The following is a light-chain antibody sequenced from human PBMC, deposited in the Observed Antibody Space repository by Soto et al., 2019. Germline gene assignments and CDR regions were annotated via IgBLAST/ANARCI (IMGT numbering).Light chain of an antibody. CDR3: QHYGSSPYT. CDR2: VAS. J-gene: IGKJ2*01. V-gene: IGKV3-20*01. CDR1: QGVSSSH. Sequence: EIVLTQSPGTLSLSPGERATLSCRASQGVSSSHLAWYQQKPGQAPRLLIYVASSRATGIPDRFSGSGSGTDFTLTISRLEPEDFAVYYCQHYGSSPYTFGQGNKVEIK.